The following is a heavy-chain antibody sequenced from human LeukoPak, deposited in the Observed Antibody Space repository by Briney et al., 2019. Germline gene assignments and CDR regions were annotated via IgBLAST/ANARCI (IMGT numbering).Heavy chain of an antibody. Sequence: AGGSLTLSCAASGFMFSSYAMIWVRQAPGEGLEWVSSISGSGGTTYYADYLRGRFTISRDNSKNILYLLVDSLRAEDTALYHCAKDVMGVSRMYDFDYWGQGTLVTVSS. CDR3: AKDVMGVSRMYDFDY. V-gene: IGHV3-23*01. J-gene: IGHJ4*02. D-gene: IGHD2-2*01. CDR1: GFMFSSYA. CDR2: ISGSGGTT.